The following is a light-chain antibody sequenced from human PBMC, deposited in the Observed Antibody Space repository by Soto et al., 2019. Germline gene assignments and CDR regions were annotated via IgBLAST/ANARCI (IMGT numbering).Light chain of an antibody. CDR2: KAS. V-gene: IGKV1-5*03. CDR3: QQFNSYWT. J-gene: IGKJ1*01. Sequence: DIQMTQSPSTLSASVGDRVTITCRASQSINSWLAWYQQKPGKAPKLLIYKASTLESGVPSRFSGSGSGTAFTLTISSLQPDDSATYYCQQFNSYWTFGQGTKVEIK. CDR1: QSINSW.